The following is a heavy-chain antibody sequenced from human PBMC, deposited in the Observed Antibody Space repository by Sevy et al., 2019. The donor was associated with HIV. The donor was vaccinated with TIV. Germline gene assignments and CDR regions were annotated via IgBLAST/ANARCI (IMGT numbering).Heavy chain of an antibody. Sequence: GGSLRLSCAASGFTFSSYAMSWVRQAPGKGLEWVSAMSGSGGSTYYADSVKGRFTISRDNSKNTLYLQMNSLRAEDTAVYYCAKAGSYYGSGSYDIWGQGTMVTVSS. J-gene: IGHJ3*02. CDR1: GFTFSSYA. CDR3: AKAGSYYGSGSYDI. D-gene: IGHD3-10*01. CDR2: MSGSGGST. V-gene: IGHV3-23*01.